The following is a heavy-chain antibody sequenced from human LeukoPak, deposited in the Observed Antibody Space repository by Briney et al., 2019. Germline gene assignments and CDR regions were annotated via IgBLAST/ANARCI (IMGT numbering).Heavy chain of an antibody. CDR1: GYTFTSYY. V-gene: IGHV1-46*01. Sequence: ASVKVSCKASGYTFTSYYMHWVRQAPGQGLEWMGIINPSGGSTSYAQKFRGRVTMTRDTSTSTVYMELSSLRSEDTAVYYCARESVRGYCSGGSCYSGAFDIWGQGTMVTVSS. CDR2: INPSGGST. J-gene: IGHJ3*02. D-gene: IGHD2-15*01. CDR3: ARESVRGYCSGGSCYSGAFDI.